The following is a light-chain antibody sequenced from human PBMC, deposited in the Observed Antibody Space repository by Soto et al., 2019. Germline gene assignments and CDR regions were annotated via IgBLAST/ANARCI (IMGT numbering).Light chain of an antibody. CDR3: AAWDDSLSGVV. V-gene: IGLV1-47*01. J-gene: IGLJ2*01. CDR1: SSNIGSNY. Sequence: QSVLTQPPSASGTPGQRVTISCSGSSSNIGSNYVSWYQQLPGTAPKLLIYRNNQRSSGVPDRFSGSKSGTSASLAISGLRSEDEAEYYCAAWDDSLSGVVFGGGTKLTVL. CDR2: RNN.